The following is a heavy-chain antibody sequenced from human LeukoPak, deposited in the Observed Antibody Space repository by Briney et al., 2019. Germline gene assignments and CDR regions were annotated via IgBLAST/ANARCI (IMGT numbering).Heavy chain of an antibody. CDR3: ARGDFWIPRSYYYYMDV. CDR2: ISYDGSNK. D-gene: IGHD3-3*01. Sequence: GGSLRLSCAASGFTFSSYGMHWVRQAPGKGLEWVAVISYDGSNKYYANSVKGRFTISRDNSKNTLYPQMNSLRAEDTAVYYCARGDFWIPRSYYYYMDVWGKGTTVTVSS. J-gene: IGHJ6*03. V-gene: IGHV3-30*19. CDR1: GFTFSSYG.